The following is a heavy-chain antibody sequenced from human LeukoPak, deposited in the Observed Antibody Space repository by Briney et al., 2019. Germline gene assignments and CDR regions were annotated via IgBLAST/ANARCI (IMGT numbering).Heavy chain of an antibody. D-gene: IGHD3-22*01. CDR1: GFTFSSYA. Sequence: GGSLRLSCAASGFTFSSYAMSWVRQAPGKGLEWVSSIVSSGNTTYYADSVKGRFTISRDNSKNSLYLQMNSLTDEDTGLYFCAKYYDDSSREGLDVWGEGTTVTVSS. CDR2: IVSSGNTT. V-gene: IGHV3-23*01. CDR3: AKYYDDSSREGLDV. J-gene: IGHJ6*01.